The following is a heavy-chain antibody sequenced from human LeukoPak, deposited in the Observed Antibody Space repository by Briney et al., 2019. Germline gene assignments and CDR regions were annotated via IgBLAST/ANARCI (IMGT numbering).Heavy chain of an antibody. J-gene: IGHJ5*02. D-gene: IGHD2-2*01. V-gene: IGHV4-59*11. CDR1: GGSISSHY. CDR3: ARGSVVPAAIKSPAYNWFDP. Sequence: SETLSLTCTVSGGSISSHYWSWIRQPPGKGLEWIGYIYYSGSTNYNPSLKSRVTISVDTSKNRFSLKLSSVTAADTAVYYCARGSVVPAAIKSPAYNWFDPWGQGTLVTVSS. CDR2: IYYSGST.